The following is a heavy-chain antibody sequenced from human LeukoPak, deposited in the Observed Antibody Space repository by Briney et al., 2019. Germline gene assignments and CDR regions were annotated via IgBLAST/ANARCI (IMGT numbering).Heavy chain of an antibody. D-gene: IGHD2-21*01. CDR1: GGXISSYD. Sequence: PSETLSLTCTVSGGXISSYDCSWIRQPPGKGLEWIGYIYYSGSTNYNPSLKSRVTISLDMSKNQFSLKLNSVTATDTAVYYCARGGGLFNIWGQGTMVTVSS. CDR3: ARGGGLFNI. V-gene: IGHV4-59*01. CDR2: IYYSGST. J-gene: IGHJ3*02.